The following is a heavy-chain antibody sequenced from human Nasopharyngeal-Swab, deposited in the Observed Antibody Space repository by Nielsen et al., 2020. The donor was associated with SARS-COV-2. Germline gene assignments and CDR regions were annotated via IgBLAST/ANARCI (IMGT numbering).Heavy chain of an antibody. CDR1: GYSISSGYY. CDR3: ARGGYSSGWVVY. D-gene: IGHD6-19*01. V-gene: IGHV4-38-2*02. CDR2: IYHSGST. Sequence: SDTLSLTCTVSGYSISSGYYWGWIRQPPGKGLEWIGSIYHSGSTYYNPSLKSRVTISVDTSKNQFSLKLSSVTAADTAVYYCARGGYSSGWVVYWGQGTLVTVSP. J-gene: IGHJ4*02.